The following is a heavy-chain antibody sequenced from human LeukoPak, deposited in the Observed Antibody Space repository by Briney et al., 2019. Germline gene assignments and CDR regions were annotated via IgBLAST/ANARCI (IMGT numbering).Heavy chain of an antibody. Sequence: TGGSLRLSCAASGFTFSSYAMSWVRQVPGKGLEWVSAISGSGGSTYYADSVKGRFTISRDNSKNTLYLQMNSLRAEDTAVYYCAKSDVVGPTLKAYYFDYWGQGTLVTVSS. V-gene: IGHV3-23*01. CDR2: ISGSGGST. CDR1: GFTFSSYA. CDR3: AKSDVVGPTLKAYYFDY. D-gene: IGHD1-26*01. J-gene: IGHJ4*02.